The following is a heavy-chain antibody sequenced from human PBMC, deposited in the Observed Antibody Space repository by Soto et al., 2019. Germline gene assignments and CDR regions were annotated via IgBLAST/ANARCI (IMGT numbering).Heavy chain of an antibody. V-gene: IGHV1-69*12. Sequence: QVQLVQSGAEVRQPASSVKVSCKTSGGTFSSYAISWVRQVPGQGLEWMGGIVPIVDTSTYAQKFQGRVTITADESTSTVYMELSSLRSDDTAVYYCVSVVAIPGYPDNWGQGTLVTVSS. CDR1: GGTFSSYA. J-gene: IGHJ4*02. CDR3: VSVVAIPGYPDN. D-gene: IGHD5-12*01. CDR2: IVPIVDTS.